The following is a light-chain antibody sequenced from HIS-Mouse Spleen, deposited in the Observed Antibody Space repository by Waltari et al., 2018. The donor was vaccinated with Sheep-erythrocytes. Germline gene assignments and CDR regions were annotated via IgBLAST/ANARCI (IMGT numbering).Light chain of an antibody. CDR3: CSYAGSYTYV. V-gene: IGLV2-11*01. Sequence: QSALTQPRSVSGSPGQSVTISCTGTSRDVGCDNYVSGYQQHPGKAPKLMIYDVSKRPSGVPDRFSGSKSGNTASLTISGLQAEDEADYYCCSYAGSYTYVFGTGTKVTVL. CDR1: SRDVGCDNY. J-gene: IGLJ1*01. CDR2: DVS.